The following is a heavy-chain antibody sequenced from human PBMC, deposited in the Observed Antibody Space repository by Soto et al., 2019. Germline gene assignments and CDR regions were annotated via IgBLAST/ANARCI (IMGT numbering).Heavy chain of an antibody. D-gene: IGHD6-6*01. V-gene: IGHV1-69*01. CDR3: AESIAARGNWFDP. CDR1: GGTFSSYA. Sequence: KVSCKASGGTFSSYAISWVRQAPGQGLEWMGGIIPIFGTANYAQKFQGRVTITADESTSTAYMELSSLRSEDTAVYYCAESIAARGNWFDPWGQGTLVTVSS. CDR2: IIPIFGTA. J-gene: IGHJ5*02.